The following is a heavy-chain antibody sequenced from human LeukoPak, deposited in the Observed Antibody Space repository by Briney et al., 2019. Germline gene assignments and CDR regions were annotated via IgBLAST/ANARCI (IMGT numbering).Heavy chain of an antibody. CDR2: ISAYNGNT. Sequence: GASVKVSCKASGYTFTSYGISWVRQAPGQGLEWMGWISAYNGNTNYAQKLQGRVTMTTDTSTSTAYMELRSLRSDDTAVYYCARVYCSGGSCSATLFDPWGQGTLVTVSS. CDR1: GYTFTSYG. D-gene: IGHD2-15*01. J-gene: IGHJ5*02. CDR3: ARVYCSGGSCSATLFDP. V-gene: IGHV1-18*01.